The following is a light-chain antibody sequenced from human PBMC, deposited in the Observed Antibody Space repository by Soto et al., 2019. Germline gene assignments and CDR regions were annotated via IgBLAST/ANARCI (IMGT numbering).Light chain of an antibody. CDR2: QDN. CDR3: QAWESSTGV. Sequence: SYELTQPPSVSVSPGQTANITCSGDKMGDKYACWYQQKQGQSPVLVIYQDNKRPSGIPERFSGSNSGNTATLTISGTQAMDEADYYCQAWESSTGVFGGGTKLTVL. V-gene: IGLV3-1*01. CDR1: KMGDKY. J-gene: IGLJ2*01.